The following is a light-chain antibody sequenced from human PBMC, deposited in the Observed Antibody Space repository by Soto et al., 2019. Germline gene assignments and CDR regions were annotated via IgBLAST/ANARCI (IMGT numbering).Light chain of an antibody. J-gene: IGLJ1*01. Sequence: QSALTQPASVSGSPGQSITISCTGTSSDVGGYNYVSWYQQHPGKAPKLMIYEVSNQPSGVSNRFSGSKSGNTASLTISGPQAEDEADYDCSSYTSSSIDYVFGTGTKLTVL. CDR3: SSYTSSSIDYV. CDR1: SSDVGGYNY. CDR2: EVS. V-gene: IGLV2-14*01.